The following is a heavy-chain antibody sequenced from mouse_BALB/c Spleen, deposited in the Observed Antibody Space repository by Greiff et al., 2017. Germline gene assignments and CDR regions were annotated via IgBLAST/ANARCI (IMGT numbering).Heavy chain of an antibody. CDR2: IWGDGST. V-gene: IGHV2-6-7*01. CDR1: GFSLTGYG. CDR3: ARDQDDYDGGFAY. J-gene: IGHJ3*01. Sequence: VQLQQSGPGLVAPSQSLSITCTVSGFSLTGYGVNWVRQPPGKGLEWLGMIWGDGSTDYNSALKSRLSISKDNSKSQVFLKMNSLQTDDTARYYCARDQDDYDGGFAYWGQGTLVTVSA. D-gene: IGHD2-4*01.